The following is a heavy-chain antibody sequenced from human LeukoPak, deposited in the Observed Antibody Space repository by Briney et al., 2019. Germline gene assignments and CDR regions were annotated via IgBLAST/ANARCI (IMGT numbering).Heavy chain of an antibody. V-gene: IGHV4-39*01. CDR1: GGSISTGSYY. CDR3: ARHWEL. CDR2: IYYSAST. J-gene: IGHJ3*01. Sequence: PSETLSLTCTVSGGSISTGSYYWGWLRQPPGKGLEWIGSIYYSASTYYNPSLKSRVTISVDTSKNQFSLKLSSVTAADTAVYYCARHWELWGQGTMVTVSS. D-gene: IGHD1-1*01.